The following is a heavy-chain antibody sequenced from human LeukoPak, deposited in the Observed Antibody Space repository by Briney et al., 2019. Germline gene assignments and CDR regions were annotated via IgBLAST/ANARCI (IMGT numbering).Heavy chain of an antibody. V-gene: IGHV4-34*01. CDR1: GGSFSGYY. Sequence: SETLSLTCAVYGGSFSGYYWSWIRQPPGKGLEWIGEINHSGSTNYNPSLKSRVTMSVDTSKNQFSLKLTSVTAADTAVYYCARVRALSYYDSSGDFYYFDYWGQGTLVTVSS. CDR3: ARVRALSYYDSSGDFYYFDY. CDR2: INHSGST. J-gene: IGHJ4*02. D-gene: IGHD3-22*01.